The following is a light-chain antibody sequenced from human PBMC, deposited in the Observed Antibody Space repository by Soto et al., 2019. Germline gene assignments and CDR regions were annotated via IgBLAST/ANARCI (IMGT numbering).Light chain of an antibody. J-gene: IGLJ1*01. CDR3: CSYAGSSTYV. CDR2: EVR. Sequence: QSVLTQPSSLSGSPGQSITISCTGTISDIGGYDYVSWYQQRPGKAPKLMIYEVRYRPSGVSNRFSGSKSGNTASLTISGLQAEDEADYYCCSYAGSSTYVFGTGTKVTVL. CDR1: ISDIGGYDY. V-gene: IGLV2-23*02.